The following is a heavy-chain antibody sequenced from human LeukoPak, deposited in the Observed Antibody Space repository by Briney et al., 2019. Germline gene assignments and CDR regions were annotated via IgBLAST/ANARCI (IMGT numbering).Heavy chain of an antibody. CDR3: ARPYNWNYGDGMDV. V-gene: IGHV1-69*04. CDR1: GGTFSSYA. J-gene: IGHJ6*02. D-gene: IGHD1-7*01. CDR2: IIPIFGIA. Sequence: SVKVSCKASGGTFSSYAISWVRQAPGQGLEWMGRIIPIFGIANYAQKFQGRVTITADKSMSTAYMELSSLRSEDTAVYYCARPYNWNYGDGMDVWGQGTTVTVSS.